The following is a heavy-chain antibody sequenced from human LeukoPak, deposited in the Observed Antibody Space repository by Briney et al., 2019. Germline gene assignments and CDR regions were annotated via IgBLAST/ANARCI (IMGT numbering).Heavy chain of an antibody. V-gene: IGHV3-23*01. CDR3: AKRMIRGVNHDAFDL. J-gene: IGHJ3*01. Sequence: GGSLRLSCAASGFTFSRYAMSWVRQAPGKGLEWVSAVSGSGGSTYYADSVKGLFTISRDNSKNTLYLQMNSLRAGDTAVYYCAKRMIRGVNHDAFDLWGQGIMVTVSS. CDR1: GFTFSRYA. CDR2: VSGSGGST. D-gene: IGHD3-10*01.